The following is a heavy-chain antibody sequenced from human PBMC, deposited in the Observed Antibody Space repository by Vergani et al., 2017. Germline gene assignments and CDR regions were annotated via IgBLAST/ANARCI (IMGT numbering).Heavy chain of an antibody. CDR2: IRYDGNIQ. D-gene: IGHD1-20*01. CDR1: GFIFNNYG. V-gene: IGHV3-30*02. CDR3: AKDRAITATTVPDY. Sequence: QVQLVESGGGVVQPGGSLRLSCEASGFIFNNYGIHWVRQTPGKGLEWVAFIRYDGNIQEDFHSVKGRFAISRNNSKNTLYLQMNSLRVEDTAVYYCAKDRAITATTVPDYWGQGILVTVSS. J-gene: IGHJ4*02.